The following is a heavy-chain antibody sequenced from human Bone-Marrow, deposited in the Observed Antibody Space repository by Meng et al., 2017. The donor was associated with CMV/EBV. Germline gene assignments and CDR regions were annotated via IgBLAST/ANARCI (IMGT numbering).Heavy chain of an antibody. CDR1: GYTFTSYG. J-gene: IGHJ4*02. Sequence: VKLVHHGGEVKKPWVSVKVSCKASGYTFTSYGISWVRQAPGQGLEWMGWINPNRGGTNYAQKFQGRVTMTRDTSISTAYMELSRLRSDDTAVYYCARDLDYGDYASDYWGQGTLVTVSS. V-gene: IGHV1-2*02. CDR2: INPNRGGT. CDR3: ARDLDYGDYASDY. D-gene: IGHD4-17*01.